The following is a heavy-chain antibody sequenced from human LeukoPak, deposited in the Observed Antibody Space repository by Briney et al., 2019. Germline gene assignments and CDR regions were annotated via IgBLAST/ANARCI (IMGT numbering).Heavy chain of an antibody. V-gene: IGHV4-39*07. CDR3: ARDVHRGPDHELNAFDI. CDR2: IYYSGST. D-gene: IGHD3-10*01. CDR1: GGSISSSSYY. Sequence: SETLSLTCTVSGGSISSSSYYWGWIRQPPGKGLEWIGSIYYSGSTYYNPSLKSRVTISVDTSKNQFSLKLSSVTAADTAVYYCARDVHRGPDHELNAFDIWGQGTMVTVSS. J-gene: IGHJ3*02.